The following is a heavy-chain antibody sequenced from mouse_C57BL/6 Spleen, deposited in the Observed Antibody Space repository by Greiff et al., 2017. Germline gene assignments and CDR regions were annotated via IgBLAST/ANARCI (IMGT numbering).Heavy chain of an antibody. Sequence: EVQLQQSGPELVKPGASVKISCKASGYSFTGYYMNWVKQSPEKSLEWIGEINPSTGGTTYNQKFKAKATLTVDKSSSTAYMQLKSLTSEDSAVYYCAREEDYSYRGQGTTLTVSS. V-gene: IGHV1-42*01. CDR3: AREEDYSY. D-gene: IGHD1-1*01. CDR2: INPSTGGT. J-gene: IGHJ2*01. CDR1: GYSFTGYY.